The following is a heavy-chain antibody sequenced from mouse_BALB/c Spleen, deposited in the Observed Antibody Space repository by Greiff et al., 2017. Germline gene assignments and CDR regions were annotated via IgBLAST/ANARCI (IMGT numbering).Heavy chain of an antibody. Sequence: EVKLEESGGGLVKLGGSLKLSCAASGFTFSSYYMSWVRQTPEKRLELVAAINSNGGSTYYPDTVKGRFTISRDNAKNTLYLQMSSLKSEDTALYYCARHADGYPFAYWGQGTLVTVSA. V-gene: IGHV5-6-2*01. J-gene: IGHJ3*01. D-gene: IGHD2-3*01. CDR2: INSNGGST. CDR1: GFTFSSYY. CDR3: ARHADGYPFAY.